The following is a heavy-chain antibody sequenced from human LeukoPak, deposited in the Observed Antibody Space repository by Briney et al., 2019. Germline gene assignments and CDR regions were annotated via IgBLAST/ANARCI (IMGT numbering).Heavy chain of an antibody. V-gene: IGHV1-3*04. J-gene: IGHJ4*02. CDR3: ARDMGSGSLHY. D-gene: IGHD1-26*01. Sequence: ASVNVSCKASGYTFTTYAIHWVRQAPGQRLEWLGWINTGSGDTRYSQTFQGRVTITRDTSASTAYMELSSLRPEDTAVYYCARDMGSGSLHYWGQGTLVTVSS. CDR1: GYTFTTYA. CDR2: INTGSGDT.